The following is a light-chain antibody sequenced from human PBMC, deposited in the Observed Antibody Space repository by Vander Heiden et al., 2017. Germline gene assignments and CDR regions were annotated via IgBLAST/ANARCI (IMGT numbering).Light chain of an antibody. CDR1: QCVTCNY. Sequence: EIVLTQSPGTLSLSPGERATLSCRACQCVTCNYLAWYQQKPGQSPRLLIYGASTRATGIPDRFSGSGSGTYFSLTISRLEPEDFAVYYCQQYGSSPTWTFGQGTKVEIK. CDR2: GAS. CDR3: QQYGSSPTWT. V-gene: IGKV3-20*01. J-gene: IGKJ1*01.